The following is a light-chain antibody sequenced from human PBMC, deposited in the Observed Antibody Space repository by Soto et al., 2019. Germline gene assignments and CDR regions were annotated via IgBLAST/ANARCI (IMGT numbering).Light chain of an antibody. Sequence: DVQMAQSPSTLSASVGDRVTITCRASQSIGDWLAWFQQKPGKAPALLIYRASYLESGVPSRFSGSGSGTEFTLTSSSLQPDHFSTYYCQHYSTYSGTFGPGTTVEIK. J-gene: IGKJ3*01. CDR1: QSIGDW. CDR3: QHYSTYSGT. CDR2: RAS. V-gene: IGKV1-5*03.